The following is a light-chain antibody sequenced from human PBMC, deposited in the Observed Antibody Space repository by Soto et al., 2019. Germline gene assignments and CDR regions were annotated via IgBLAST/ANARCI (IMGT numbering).Light chain of an antibody. CDR3: QQYDNLPLT. V-gene: IGKV1-33*01. CDR1: QDISKY. Sequence: DSQMTQSPSSLSASVGDRITITCQASQDISKYLNWYQHKPGKAPKLLIYDASNFETGVPSRFSGSGSGTEFTFTISSLQPEDIATYYCQQYDNLPLTFGGGTKVDIK. CDR2: DAS. J-gene: IGKJ4*01.